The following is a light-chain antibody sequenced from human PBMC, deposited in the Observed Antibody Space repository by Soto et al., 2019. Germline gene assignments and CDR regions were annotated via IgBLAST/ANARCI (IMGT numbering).Light chain of an antibody. CDR2: DAS. CDR3: QQYNSYPYT. J-gene: IGKJ2*01. CDR1: QRISSW. Sequence: DIQMTQSPSTLSASVGDRVTITCRASQRISSWLAWYQQKPGKAPKLLIYDASSLESGVPSRFSGSGSGTEFTITISSLQPDDFATYYCQQYNSYPYTFGQGTKLEIK. V-gene: IGKV1-5*01.